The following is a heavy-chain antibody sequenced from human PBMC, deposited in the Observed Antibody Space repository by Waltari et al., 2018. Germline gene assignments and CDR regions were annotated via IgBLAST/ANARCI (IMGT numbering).Heavy chain of an antibody. J-gene: IGHJ4*02. CDR3: ARESYSSSWYRLGPVFDY. CDR2: IYHSGST. Sequence: QVQLQESGPGLVKPSGTLSLTCAVSGGSISSRNWWGWVRQPPGKGLEWIGEIYHSGSTNYNPSLKSRVTISVDKSKNQFSLKLSSVTAADTAVYYCARESYSSSWYRLGPVFDYWGQGTLVTVSS. D-gene: IGHD6-13*01. CDR1: GGSISSRNW. V-gene: IGHV4-4*02.